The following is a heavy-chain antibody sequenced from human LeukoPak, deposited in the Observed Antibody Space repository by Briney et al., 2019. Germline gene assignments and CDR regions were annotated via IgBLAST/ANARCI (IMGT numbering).Heavy chain of an antibody. J-gene: IGHJ3*02. CDR1: GFTFSSFT. D-gene: IGHD3-22*01. V-gene: IGHV3-21*01. CDR3: ARVGSSGYYYLGAFDI. Sequence: GGSLRLSCAASGFTFSSFTMNWVRQAPGKGLEWVSTISSRSDYIYYADSVKGRFTISRDNAKNSVYLQMNSLRAEDAAVYYCARVGSSGYYYLGAFDIWGQGTMVTVSS. CDR2: ISSRSDYI.